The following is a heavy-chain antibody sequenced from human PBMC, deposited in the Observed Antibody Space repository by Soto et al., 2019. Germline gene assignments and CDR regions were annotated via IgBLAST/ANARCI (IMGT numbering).Heavy chain of an antibody. V-gene: IGHV1-3*01. CDR3: ARSLGIFLIWYSSGWPLGY. D-gene: IGHD6-19*01. Sequence: ASVKVSCKASGYTFTSYAMHWVRQAPGQRLEWMGWINAGNGNTKYSQKFQGRVTITRDTSASTAYMELSSLRSEDTAVYYCARSLGIFLIWYSSGWPLGYWGQGTLVTVSS. CDR2: INAGNGNT. J-gene: IGHJ4*02. CDR1: GYTFTSYA.